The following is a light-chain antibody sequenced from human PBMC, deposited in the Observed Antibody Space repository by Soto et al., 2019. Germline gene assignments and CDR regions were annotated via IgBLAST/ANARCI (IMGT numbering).Light chain of an antibody. CDR3: PSFTRASTYV. J-gene: IGLJ1*01. Sequence: QSVLTQPASVSGSPGQSIAISCTGTSSDIGGHNSVSWYQQHPGKAPKLMIYNVSNRPSGVSNRVSGSKSGNTASLTISGLLAEDEADYYCPSFTRASTYVFGAGSKVTVL. CDR2: NVS. V-gene: IGLV2-14*01. CDR1: SSDIGGHNS.